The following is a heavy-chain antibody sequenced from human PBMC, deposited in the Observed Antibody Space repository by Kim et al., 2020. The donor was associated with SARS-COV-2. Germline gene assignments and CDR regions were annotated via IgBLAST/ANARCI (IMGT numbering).Heavy chain of an antibody. J-gene: IGHJ1*01. CDR2: DGGTT. V-gene: IGHV3-15*01. Sequence: DGGTTDYAAPVKGRFTISRDDSKNTLYLQMNSLKTEDTAVYYCTTGMLPHWGQGTLVTVSS. CDR3: TTGMLPH.